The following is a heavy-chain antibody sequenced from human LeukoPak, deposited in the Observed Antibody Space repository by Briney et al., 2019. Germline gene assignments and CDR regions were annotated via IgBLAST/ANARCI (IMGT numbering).Heavy chain of an antibody. CDR1: GFTFSSYW. CDR2: IKQDGSEK. Sequence: GGSLRLSCAASGFTFSSYWMSWVRQAPGKGLEGVANIKQDGSEKYYVDSVKSRFTISRVNAKNSLYLQMTSLRAEDTAVYYCARSGVVVAATQAHYGMDVWGQGTTVTVSS. V-gene: IGHV3-7*01. CDR3: ARSGVVVAATQAHYGMDV. J-gene: IGHJ6*02. D-gene: IGHD2-15*01.